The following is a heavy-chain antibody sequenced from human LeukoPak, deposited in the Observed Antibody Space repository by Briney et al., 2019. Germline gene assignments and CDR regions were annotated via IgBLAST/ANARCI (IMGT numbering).Heavy chain of an antibody. J-gene: IGHJ4*02. CDR2: IYYSGST. V-gene: IGHV4-30-4*01. CDR1: GGSISSGDYY. Sequence: PSQTLSLTCTVSGGSISSGDYYWSWIRQPPGKGLEWIGYIYYSGSTYYNPSLKSRVTISVDTSKNQFSLELSSVTAADTAVYYCAREVTVEMATIRSFWFDYWGQGTLVTVSS. CDR3: AREVTVEMATIRSFWFDY. D-gene: IGHD5-24*01.